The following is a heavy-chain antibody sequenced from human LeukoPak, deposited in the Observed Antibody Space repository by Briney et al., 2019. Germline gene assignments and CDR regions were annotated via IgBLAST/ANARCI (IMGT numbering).Heavy chain of an antibody. CDR3: ARIDYYDSSGYSYYFDY. J-gene: IGHJ4*02. V-gene: IGHV3-7*01. CDR2: IKQDGSEK. D-gene: IGHD3-22*01. CDR1: GFTFSSYW. Sequence: GGSLRLSCAASGFTFSSYWMSWVRQAPGKGLEWVANIKQDGSEKYYVDSVKDRFTISRDNAKNSLYLQMNSLRAEDTAVYYCARIDYYDSSGYSYYFDYWGQGTLVTVSS.